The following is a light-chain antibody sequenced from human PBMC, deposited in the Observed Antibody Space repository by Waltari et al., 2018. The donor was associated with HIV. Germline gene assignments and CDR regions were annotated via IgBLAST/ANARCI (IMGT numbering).Light chain of an antibody. CDR3: VLYMGSGSCM. CDR1: SGSVSTSYY. CDR2: STN. J-gene: IGLJ3*02. V-gene: IGLV8-61*01. Sequence: QTVVTQEPSFSVSPGGTVTLTCGLSSGSVSTSYYPRWYQQTPGQAPRTLIYSTNTRSSGVPDRFSGSILGNKAALTITGAQADDESDYYCVLYMGSGSCMFGGGTKLTVL.